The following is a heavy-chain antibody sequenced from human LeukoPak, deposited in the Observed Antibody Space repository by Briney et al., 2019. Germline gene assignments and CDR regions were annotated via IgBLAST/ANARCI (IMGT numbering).Heavy chain of an antibody. V-gene: IGHV4-39*01. D-gene: IGHD6-19*01. J-gene: IGHJ5*02. Sequence: SETLSLTCSVSGGSISSRSYYWGWIRHPSGTGLEWIGSISYSASTYYNPSLKSRVTISVDTSKNQFSLKLSSVTAADTALYYCARQRWLVHNWFDPWGQGTLVTVSS. CDR2: ISYSAST. CDR1: GGSISSRSYY. CDR3: ARQRWLVHNWFDP.